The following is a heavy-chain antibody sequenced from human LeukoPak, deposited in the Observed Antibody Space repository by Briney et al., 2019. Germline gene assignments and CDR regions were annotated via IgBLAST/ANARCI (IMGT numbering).Heavy chain of an antibody. J-gene: IGHJ4*02. Sequence: SETLSLTCTVSGGSISSYYWNWIRQPPGKGLEWIGYIYYSGSTNYNPSPKSRVTISVDTSKNQFSLKLSSVTAADTAVYYCARASRVFGAYYFDYWGQGTPATVSS. D-gene: IGHD3-16*01. V-gene: IGHV4-59*01. CDR2: IYYSGST. CDR3: ARASRVFGAYYFDY. CDR1: GGSISSYY.